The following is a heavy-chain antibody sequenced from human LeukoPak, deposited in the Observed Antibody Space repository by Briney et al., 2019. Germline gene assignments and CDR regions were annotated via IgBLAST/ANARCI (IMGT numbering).Heavy chain of an antibody. CDR2: IKSKTDGGTT. V-gene: IGHV3-15*01. Sequence: GGSLRLSCAASGFTFSNAWMSWVRQAPGKGLEWVSRIKSKTDGGTTDYAAPVKGRFTISRDDSKNTLYLQMNSLKTEDTAVYYCTTENNGPYYWGQGTLVTVSS. CDR3: TTENNGPYY. D-gene: IGHD2-8*01. CDR1: GFTFSNAW. J-gene: IGHJ4*02.